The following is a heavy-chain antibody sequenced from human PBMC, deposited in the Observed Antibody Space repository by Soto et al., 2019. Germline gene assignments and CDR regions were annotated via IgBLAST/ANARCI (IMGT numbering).Heavy chain of an antibody. V-gene: IGHV3-74*01. CDR3: ARVARGAWGVFDH. CDR2: VDYDGSTT. D-gene: IGHD3-16*01. Sequence: EVQLVESGGGLVRPGGSLRLSCAASGFALSTYWMHWVRQVPGKGLVWVSRVDYDGSTTSYADSVKGRFTISRDNAKNTLYLQMSSLTAEDTAMYYCARVARGAWGVFDHWGQGTLVTVSS. CDR1: GFALSTYW. J-gene: IGHJ4*02.